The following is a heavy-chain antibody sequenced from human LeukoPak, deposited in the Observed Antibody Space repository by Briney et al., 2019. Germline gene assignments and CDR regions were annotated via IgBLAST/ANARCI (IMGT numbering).Heavy chain of an antibody. J-gene: IGHJ4*02. CDR1: GFTFSTYS. CDR2: INQDGNEK. V-gene: IGHV3-7*01. Sequence: PGGSLRLSCAASGFTFSTYSMSWVRQAPGKGLEWVANINQDGNEKYYVDSVKGRFSISRVNAKNSLYLQMNSLRVEDTAVYYCTRVRSGDDFWGQGTLVTVSS. D-gene: IGHD1-26*01. CDR3: TRVRSGDDF.